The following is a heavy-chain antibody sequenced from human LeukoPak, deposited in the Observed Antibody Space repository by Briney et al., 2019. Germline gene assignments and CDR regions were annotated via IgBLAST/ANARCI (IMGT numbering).Heavy chain of an antibody. CDR2: IDPSDSYT. Sequence: GESLKISCKGSRYSFTNYWIIWVSQMPGKGLEWMGRIDPSDSYTNYSPSFQGHVTISADKSISTAYLQWSGLKASDTAMYYCARLCPRYDCGMDVWGQGTSVTVSS. V-gene: IGHV5-10-1*01. J-gene: IGHJ6*02. CDR3: ARLCPRYDCGMDV. CDR1: RYSFTNYW.